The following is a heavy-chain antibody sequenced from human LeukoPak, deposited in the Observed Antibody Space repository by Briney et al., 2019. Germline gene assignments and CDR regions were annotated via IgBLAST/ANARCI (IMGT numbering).Heavy chain of an antibody. Sequence: GESLKISCKASGYSFTTYWIDWVRQMPGKGLECMGMIYPGDSDTRYSPSFQGQVTISADKSITTAYLQWSSLKASDTAIYYCARHYSSSWYHSDYWGQGTLVTVSS. D-gene: IGHD6-13*01. CDR2: IYPGDSDT. J-gene: IGHJ4*02. V-gene: IGHV5-51*01. CDR3: ARHYSSSWYHSDY. CDR1: GYSFTTYW.